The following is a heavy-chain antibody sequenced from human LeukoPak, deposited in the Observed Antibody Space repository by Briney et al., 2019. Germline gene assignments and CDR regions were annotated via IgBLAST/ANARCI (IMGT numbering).Heavy chain of an antibody. J-gene: IGHJ4*02. V-gene: IGHV3-23*01. D-gene: IGHD2-15*01. CDR2: ISGSGGST. CDR1: GFTFSSYA. Sequence: PGGSLRLSCVASGFTFSSYAMSWVRQAPGKGLEWVSDISGSGGSTYYADSVKGRFTISRDNFKNTLYLQLNSLRAEDTAVYYCAKDRRPKRGYCSGGSCYVPDYFDYWGQGILVTVSS. CDR3: AKDRRPKRGYCSGGSCYVPDYFDY.